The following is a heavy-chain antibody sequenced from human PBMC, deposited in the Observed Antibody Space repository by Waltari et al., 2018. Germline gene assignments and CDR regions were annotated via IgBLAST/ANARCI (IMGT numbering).Heavy chain of an antibody. CDR3: AREGGVFVVVPAATDWYFDL. Sequence: QVQLVQSGAEVKKPGSSVKVSCKASGGTFSSYAISWVRQAPGQGLEWMGRIIPIFGTANSAQKFQGRVTITADKSTSTAYMERSSLRSEDTAVYYWAREGGVFVVVPAATDWYFDLWGRGTLVTVSS. CDR2: IIPIFGTA. V-gene: IGHV1-69*13. D-gene: IGHD2-2*01. J-gene: IGHJ2*01. CDR1: GGTFSSYA.